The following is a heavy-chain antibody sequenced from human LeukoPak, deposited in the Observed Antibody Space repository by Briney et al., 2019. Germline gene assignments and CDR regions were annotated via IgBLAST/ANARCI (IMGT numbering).Heavy chain of an antibody. Sequence: PSETLSLTCAVYGGSFSGYYWSWIRQPPGKGLEWIGEINHSGSTNYNPSLKGRVTISVDTSKNQFSLKLSSVTAADTAVYYCARGRAVYYYYYYYMDVWGKGTTVTVSS. J-gene: IGHJ6*03. V-gene: IGHV4-34*01. CDR3: ARGRAVYYYYYYYMDV. CDR2: INHSGST. CDR1: GGSFSGYY.